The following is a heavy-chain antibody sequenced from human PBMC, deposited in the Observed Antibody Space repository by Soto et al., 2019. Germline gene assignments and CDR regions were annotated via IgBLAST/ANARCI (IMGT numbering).Heavy chain of an antibody. CDR1: GFTFSSYW. CDR2: INNDESST. J-gene: IGHJ4*02. D-gene: IGHD3-10*01. CDR3: ARGAYMIRGIINYYFDY. Sequence: PGGSLRLSCAASGFTFSSYWMNWVRQAPGKGLVWVSRINNDESSTNYADSVKGRFTISRDNAKNTLYLQVNSLRVEDTAVYYCARGAYMIRGIINYYFDYWGQGTLVTVSS. V-gene: IGHV3-74*01.